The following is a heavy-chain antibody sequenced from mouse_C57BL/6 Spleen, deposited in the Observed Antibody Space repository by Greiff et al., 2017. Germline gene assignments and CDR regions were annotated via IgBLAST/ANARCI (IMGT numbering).Heavy chain of an antibody. CDR1: GFTFSDAW. Sequence: EVQLQESGGGLVQPGGSMKLSCAASGFTFSDAWMDWARQSPEKGLEWVAEIRNKANNHATYYAESVKGRFTISRDDSKSSVYLQMNSLRAEDTGIYYCTRASPAWFAYWGQGTLVTVSA. CDR3: TRASPAWFAY. V-gene: IGHV6-6*01. J-gene: IGHJ3*01. CDR2: IRNKANNHAT.